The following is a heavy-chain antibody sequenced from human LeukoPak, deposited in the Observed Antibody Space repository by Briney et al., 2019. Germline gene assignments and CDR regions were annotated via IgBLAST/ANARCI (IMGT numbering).Heavy chain of an antibody. J-gene: IGHJ6*03. CDR2: INPNSGGT. CDR3: ARDYGGNSYYYYYYMDV. D-gene: IGHD4-23*01. CDR1: GYTFTGYY. V-gene: IGHV1-2*02. Sequence: ASVKVSCKASGYTFTGYYMHWVRQAPGQGLEWMGWINPNSGGTNCAQKFQGRVTMTRDTSIDTAYMELSSLRSEDTAVYYCARDYGGNSYYYYYYMDVWGKGTTVTVSS.